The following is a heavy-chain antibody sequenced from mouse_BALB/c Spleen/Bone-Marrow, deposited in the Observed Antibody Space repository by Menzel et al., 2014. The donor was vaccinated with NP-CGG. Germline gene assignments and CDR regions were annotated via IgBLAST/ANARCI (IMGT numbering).Heavy chain of an antibody. Sequence: EVQLVESGGDLVKPGGSLKLSCAASGFTFSTYGMSWVRQTPDKRLEWVATISSGGSYAYYPDSVKGRFTISRDNAKNTLYLQMSSLKSEDTARYYCARQGDYFDYWGQGTTLTVSS. CDR2: ISSGGSYA. CDR3: ARQGDYFDY. CDR1: GFTFSTYG. V-gene: IGHV5-6*01. J-gene: IGHJ2*01.